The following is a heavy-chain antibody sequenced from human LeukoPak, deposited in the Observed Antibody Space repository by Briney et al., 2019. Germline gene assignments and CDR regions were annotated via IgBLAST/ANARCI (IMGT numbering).Heavy chain of an antibody. Sequence: ASVKVSCKASGYTFTGYYMHWVRQAPGQGLEWMGWINPNSGGTNYAQKFQGRVTMTRDTSISTAYMELSRLRSDDTVVYYCARAKGQKKYYYDSSGYLRYWGQGTLVTVSS. D-gene: IGHD3-22*01. CDR2: INPNSGGT. CDR1: GYTFTGYY. V-gene: IGHV1-2*02. CDR3: ARAKGQKKYYYDSSGYLRY. J-gene: IGHJ4*02.